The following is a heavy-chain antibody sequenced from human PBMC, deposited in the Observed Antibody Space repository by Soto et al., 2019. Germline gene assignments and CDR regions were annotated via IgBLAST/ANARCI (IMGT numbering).Heavy chain of an antibody. CDR1: GYTFTSYG. J-gene: IGHJ6*03. CDR2: ISAYNGST. CDR3: ARDVSGLLGRDCSSTGGYAYYYYYYMDV. Sequence: GASVKVSCKASGYTFTSYGISWVRQAPGQGLEWMGWISAYNGSTNYAQKLQGRVTMTTDTSTSTAYMELRSLRSDDTAVYYCARDVSGLLGRDCSSTGGYAYYYYYYMDVWGKGTTVTVPS. V-gene: IGHV1-18*01. D-gene: IGHD2-2*01.